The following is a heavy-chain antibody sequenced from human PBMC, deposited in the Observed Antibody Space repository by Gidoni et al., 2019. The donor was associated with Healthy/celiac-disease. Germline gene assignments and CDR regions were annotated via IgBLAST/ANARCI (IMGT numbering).Heavy chain of an antibody. D-gene: IGHD2-21*02. Sequence: QVQLVASGGGVVQPGRSLRLSCAASGFPFSRYCMHWVRQAPGKGLEWVAVIWYDGSNKYYADSVKGRFTISRDNSKNTLYLQMNSLRAEDTAVYYCARGALAYCGGDCRSHYYYGMDVWGQGTTVTVSS. CDR1: GFPFSRYC. J-gene: IGHJ6*02. CDR3: ARGALAYCGGDCRSHYYYGMDV. CDR2: IWYDGSNK. V-gene: IGHV3-33*01.